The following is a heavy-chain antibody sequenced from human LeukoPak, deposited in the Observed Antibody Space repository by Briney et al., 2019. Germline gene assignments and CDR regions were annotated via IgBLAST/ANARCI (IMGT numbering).Heavy chain of an antibody. CDR1: DGSVGSRSSY. V-gene: IGHV4-39*07. Sequence: SETLSLTCAVSDGSVGSRSSYWAWIRQSPGDGLEWIGIISVNGLTYYNPSLRSRVAMSVDTSKRQFSLKVNSVTAADTAVYFCARRFTGENYFDSWGQGILVAVSS. CDR3: ARRFTGENYFDS. CDR2: ISVNGLT. J-gene: IGHJ4*02. D-gene: IGHD1-14*01.